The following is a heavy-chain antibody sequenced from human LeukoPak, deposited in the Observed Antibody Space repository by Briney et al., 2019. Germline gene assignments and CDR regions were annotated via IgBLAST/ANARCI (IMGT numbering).Heavy chain of an antibody. V-gene: IGHV1-46*01. CDR1: GYTFTSYY. CDR3: ATTRAPQGWDY. J-gene: IGHJ4*02. Sequence: ASVKVSCKASGYTFTSYYTHWVRQAPGQGLEWMGIINPSGGSTSYAQKFQGRVTMTRDTSTSTVYMELSSLRSEDTAVYYCATTRAPQGWDYWGQGTLVTVSS. CDR2: INPSGGST. D-gene: IGHD2-15*01.